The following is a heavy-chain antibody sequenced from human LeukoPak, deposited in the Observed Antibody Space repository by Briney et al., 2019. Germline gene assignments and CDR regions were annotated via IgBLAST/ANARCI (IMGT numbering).Heavy chain of an antibody. V-gene: IGHV1-18*01. CDR2: ISAYDGNT. CDR1: GYTFTSYG. CDR3: ARDGITIFGVVIPNFDY. J-gene: IGHJ4*02. D-gene: IGHD3-3*01. Sequence: ASVKVSCKASGYTFTSYGISWVRQAPGQGLEWMGWISAYDGNTNYAQKLQGRVTMTTGTSTSTAYMELRSLRSDDTAVYYCARDGITIFGVVIPNFDYWGQGTLVTVSS.